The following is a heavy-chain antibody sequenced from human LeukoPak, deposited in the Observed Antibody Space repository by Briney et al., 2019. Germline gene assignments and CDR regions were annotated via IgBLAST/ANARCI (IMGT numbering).Heavy chain of an antibody. CDR1: GYSISRGYY. CDR3: ARQLDIVVVVAATPGAFDI. D-gene: IGHD2-15*01. CDR2: IYHSGST. V-gene: IGHV4-38-2*01. J-gene: IGHJ3*02. Sequence: SETLSLTCAVSGYSISRGYYWGWIRQPPGKGLEWIGSIYHSGSTYYNPSLKMRVTISVDTSKNQFSLKLSSVTAADTAVYYCARQLDIVVVVAATPGAFDIWGQGTMVTVSS.